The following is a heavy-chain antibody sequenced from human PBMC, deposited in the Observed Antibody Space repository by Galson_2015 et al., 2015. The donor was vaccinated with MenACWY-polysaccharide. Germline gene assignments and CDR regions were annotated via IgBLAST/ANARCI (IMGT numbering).Heavy chain of an antibody. CDR3: TYYYDGSGYFTIDY. Sequence: SLRLSCAASGFTFTTAWMSWVRQAPGKGLEWVGRIKSKTDGGTTDYAAPVKGRFSISRDDSKNTLYLQMNSLKTEDTAVYYCTYYYDGSGYFTIDYWGQGTLVTVSS. CDR2: IKSKTDGGTT. CDR1: GFTFTTAW. V-gene: IGHV3-15*01. J-gene: IGHJ4*02. D-gene: IGHD3-22*01.